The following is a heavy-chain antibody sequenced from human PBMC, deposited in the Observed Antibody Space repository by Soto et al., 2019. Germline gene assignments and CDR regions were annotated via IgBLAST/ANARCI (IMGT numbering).Heavy chain of an antibody. CDR1: GGSISSSSYY. V-gene: IGHV4-39*01. D-gene: IGHD2-8*01. CDR2: IYYGGST. CDR3: ARHARHCSNGICLSGRFSWFDP. Sequence: QLQLQESGPGLVKPSETLSLTCAVSGGSISSSSYYWGWIRQPPGKGLEWIGTIYYGGSTYCNPSLKSRITMSVDTSKNQFSLRLSSVTAADTAVYYCARHARHCSNGICLSGRFSWFDPWGQGTLVTVSS. J-gene: IGHJ5*02.